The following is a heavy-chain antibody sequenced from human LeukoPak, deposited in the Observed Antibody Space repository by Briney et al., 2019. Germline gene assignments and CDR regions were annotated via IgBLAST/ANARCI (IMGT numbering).Heavy chain of an antibody. CDR2: ISGSGGST. CDR1: GGSISSSN. J-gene: IGHJ4*02. V-gene: IGHV3-23*01. CDR3: AKVAVVGGRYYFDY. Sequence: ETLSLTCAVSGGSISSSNWWSWVRQPPGKGLEWVSAISGSGGSTYYADSVKGRFTISRDNSKNTLYLQMNSLRAEDTAVYYCAKVAVVGGRYYFDYWGQGTLVTVSS. D-gene: IGHD2-21*01.